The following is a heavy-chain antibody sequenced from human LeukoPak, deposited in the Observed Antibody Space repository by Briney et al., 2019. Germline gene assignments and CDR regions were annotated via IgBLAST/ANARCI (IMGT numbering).Heavy chain of an antibody. D-gene: IGHD6-19*01. J-gene: IGHJ6*02. V-gene: IGHV4-34*01. CDR2: INHSGST. Sequence: SETLSLTCAVYGGSFSGYYWSWIRQPPGKGLEWIGEINHSGSTNYNPSLKSRVTISVDTSKNQFSLKLSSVTAADTAVYYCARRASGWYLYYYGMDVWGQGTTVTVSS. CDR1: GGSFSGYY. CDR3: ARRASGWYLYYYGMDV.